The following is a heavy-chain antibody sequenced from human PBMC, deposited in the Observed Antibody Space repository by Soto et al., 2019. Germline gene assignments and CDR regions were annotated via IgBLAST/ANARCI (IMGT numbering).Heavy chain of an antibody. CDR3: AKGYCSSASCSYDY. Sequence: EVQLLESGGGLVQPGGSLRLSCAASGFTFSSYAMSWVRQAPGKGLEWVSGISGSGGSTYYADSVKGRITISRDNSKNTLHLQMNSLRAEDTAVYYCAKGYCSSASCSYDYWGQGTLVTVSS. D-gene: IGHD2-2*01. CDR2: ISGSGGST. V-gene: IGHV3-23*01. J-gene: IGHJ4*02. CDR1: GFTFSSYA.